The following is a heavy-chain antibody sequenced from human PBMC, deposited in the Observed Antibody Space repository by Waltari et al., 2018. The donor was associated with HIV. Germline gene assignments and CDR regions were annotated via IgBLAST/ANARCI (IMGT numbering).Heavy chain of an antibody. Sequence: QVQLQQWGAGLLKPSETLSLTCAVYGGSFSGYYWSWIRQPPGKGLEWIGEINHSGSTNYSPTLKRRVTISVDTSKKQFSLKLSSVTAADTAVYDCARLVPGAIDYSSSRGWFDPWGQGTLVTVSS. V-gene: IGHV4-34*01. CDR2: INHSGST. CDR1: GGSFSGYY. CDR3: ARLVPGAIDYSSSRGWFDP. J-gene: IGHJ5*02. D-gene: IGHD2-2*01.